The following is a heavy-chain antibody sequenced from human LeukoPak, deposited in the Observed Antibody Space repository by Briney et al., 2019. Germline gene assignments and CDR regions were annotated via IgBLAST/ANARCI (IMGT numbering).Heavy chain of an antibody. CDR3: ARDRTHAGSGPGVYYYYYYGMDV. V-gene: IGHV3-30*04. Sequence: PGGSLRLSCAASGFTFSSYAMHWVRQAPGKGLEWVAVISYDGSNKYYADSVKGRFTISRDNSKNTLYLQMNSLRAEDTAVYYCARDRTHAGSGPGVYYYYYYGMDVWDKGTTVTVSS. CDR2: ISYDGSNK. J-gene: IGHJ6*04. CDR1: GFTFSSYA. D-gene: IGHD3-10*01.